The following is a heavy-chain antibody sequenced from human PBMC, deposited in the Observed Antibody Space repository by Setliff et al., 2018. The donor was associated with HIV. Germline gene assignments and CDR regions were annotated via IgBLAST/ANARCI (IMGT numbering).Heavy chain of an antibody. Sequence: KPSETLSLTCTVSGGSISSGSHYWSWIRQPAGKGLEWIGLIYTSGRTNYNPSLKSRVTISVDRSKNQFSLNLSSVTAADTALYYCASLFHDTSAPWLYYFDYWGQGTLVTVSS. J-gene: IGHJ4*02. D-gene: IGHD3-22*01. CDR1: GGSISSGSHY. CDR3: ASLFHDTSAPWLYYFDY. V-gene: IGHV4-61*02. CDR2: IYTSGRT.